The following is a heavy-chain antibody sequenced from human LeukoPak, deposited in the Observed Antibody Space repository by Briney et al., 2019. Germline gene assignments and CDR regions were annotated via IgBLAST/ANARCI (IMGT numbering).Heavy chain of an antibody. J-gene: IGHJ6*03. D-gene: IGHD6-6*01. CDR3: TRDFSISWSYYYYYMDV. Sequence: GGSLRLSCIASGFTFGDYAMSWVRQAPGKGLEWVGFIRSKVYGGTTEYAASVKGRFTISRDDSKSIAYLQMNSLKTEDTAVYYCTRDFSISWSYYYYYMDVWGKGTTVTVSS. V-gene: IGHV3-49*04. CDR2: IRSKVYGGTT. CDR1: GFTFGDYA.